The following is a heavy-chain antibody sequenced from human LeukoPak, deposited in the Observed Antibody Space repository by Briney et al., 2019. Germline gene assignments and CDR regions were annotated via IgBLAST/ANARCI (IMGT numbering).Heavy chain of an antibody. V-gene: IGHV4-59*12. Sequence: SETLSLTCTVSGGSISSYYWSWIRQPPGKGLEWIGYIYYSGSTNYNPSLKSRVTISVDRSKNQFSLKLSSVTAADTAVYYCARWAETAKDAFDIWGQGTMVTVSS. CDR3: ARWAETAKDAFDI. D-gene: IGHD5-18*01. CDR1: GGSISSYY. CDR2: IYYSGST. J-gene: IGHJ3*02.